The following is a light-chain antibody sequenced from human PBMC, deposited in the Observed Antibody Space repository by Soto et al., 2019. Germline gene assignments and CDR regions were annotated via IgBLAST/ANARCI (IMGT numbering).Light chain of an antibody. Sequence: EIVLTQSPGTLSLSPGERATLSCRASQSVSSGYLAWYQQKPGQAPTLLIYGASSRPTGIPDRFSGSGSGTDFTLTISRLEPEDFAVYYCQQYGSSPWTFGQGTKVEIK. CDR3: QQYGSSPWT. V-gene: IGKV3-20*01. J-gene: IGKJ1*01. CDR2: GAS. CDR1: QSVSSGY.